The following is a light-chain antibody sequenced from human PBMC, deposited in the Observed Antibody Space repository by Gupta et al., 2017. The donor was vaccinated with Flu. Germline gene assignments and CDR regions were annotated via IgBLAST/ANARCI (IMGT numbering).Light chain of an antibody. CDR1: DIGTKS. CDR3: QVWDSSRTLVV. V-gene: IGLV3-21*02. J-gene: IGLJ2*01. Sequence: VLTQSPSVSVAPGPTAKIACGGVDIGTKSVHWYQQKAGQAPAFVIYDDADRPSGIPERFSGSKSETTATLTISRVEGGDEADYYCQVWDSSRTLVVFGGGTKLTAL. CDR2: DDA.